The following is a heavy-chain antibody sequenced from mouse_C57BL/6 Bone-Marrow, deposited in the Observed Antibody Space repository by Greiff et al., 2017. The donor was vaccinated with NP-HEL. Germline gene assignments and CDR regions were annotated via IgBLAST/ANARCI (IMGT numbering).Heavy chain of an antibody. CDR3: APFNYSYGSRGYAMDY. CDR1: GFNIKNTY. CDR2: IDPANGNT. D-gene: IGHD1-1*01. Sequence: EVQLQQSVAELVRPGASVKLSCTASGFNIKNTYMHWVKQRPEQGLEWIGRIDPANGNTKYVPKFQGKATITADTSSNTAYLQLSSLTSEDTAIYYCAPFNYSYGSRGYAMDYWGQGTSVTVSS. V-gene: IGHV14-3*01. J-gene: IGHJ4*01.